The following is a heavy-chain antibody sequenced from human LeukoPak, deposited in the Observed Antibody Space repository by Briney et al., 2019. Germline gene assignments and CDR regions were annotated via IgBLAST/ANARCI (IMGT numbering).Heavy chain of an antibody. J-gene: IGHJ3*02. CDR3: ARDFHRRYYDSSGYNAFDI. CDR1: GFTFSSYS. D-gene: IGHD3-22*01. CDR2: ISAISSSST. Sequence: WGSLRLSCAASGFTFSSYSMDWVRQVPGKGLECVSYISAISSSSTYYADSVKGRFTISRDNAKNSLYLQMNSLRAEDTAVYYCARDFHRRYYDSSGYNAFDIWGQGTMVTVSS. V-gene: IGHV3-48*04.